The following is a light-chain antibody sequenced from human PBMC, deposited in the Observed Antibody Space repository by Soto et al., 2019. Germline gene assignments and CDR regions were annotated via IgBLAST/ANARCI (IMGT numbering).Light chain of an antibody. CDR1: QGIRND. Sequence: AIQMTQSPSSISASVGDRVTITCRASQGIRNDLGWYQQKPGKAPKLLIYAASSLQSGVPSRFSGSGSGTDFTLTISSLQPEDFPTYYCLQDYNYPWTFGQGTKVEIK. V-gene: IGKV1-6*01. CDR2: AAS. J-gene: IGKJ1*01. CDR3: LQDYNYPWT.